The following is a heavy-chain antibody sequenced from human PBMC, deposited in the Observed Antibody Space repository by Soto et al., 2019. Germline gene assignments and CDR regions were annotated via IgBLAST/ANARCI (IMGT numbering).Heavy chain of an antibody. CDR3: ARDVVALDY. V-gene: IGHV3-11*01. J-gene: IGHJ4*02. D-gene: IGHD2-15*01. CDR1: GCTFSGYY. Sequence: QVQLVESGGGLVKPGASVRVSCAASGCTFSGYYMSWIRQAPGKGLEWVSYIIRSGSTIYYAESVKGRFTISRDNAKNSLYLQMNSLRADDTAVYYCARDVVALDYWGQGTLVTVSS. CDR2: IIRSGSTI.